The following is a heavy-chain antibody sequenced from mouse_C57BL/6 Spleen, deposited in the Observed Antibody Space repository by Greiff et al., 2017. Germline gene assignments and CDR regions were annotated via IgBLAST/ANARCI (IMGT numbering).Heavy chain of an antibody. CDR1: GYTFTSYW. Sequence: QVQLQQPGAELVRPGSSVKLSCKASGYTFTSYWMHWVKQRPIQGLEWIGNIDPSDSETHYNQNVKDKATLTVDKSSSTAYMQLSSLTSEDSAVYYCAIYYGNGGDYWGQGTTLTVSS. CDR2: IDPSDSET. CDR3: AIYYGNGGDY. D-gene: IGHD2-1*01. V-gene: IGHV1-52*01. J-gene: IGHJ2*01.